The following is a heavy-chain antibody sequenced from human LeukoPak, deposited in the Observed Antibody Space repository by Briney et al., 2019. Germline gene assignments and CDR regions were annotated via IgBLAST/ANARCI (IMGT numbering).Heavy chain of an antibody. Sequence: KPSETLSLTCTVSGGSISSYYWSWIRQPAGKGLEWIGRIYTSGSTNYNPSLKSRVTISVDTSKNQFSLKLSSVTAADTAVYYCARGGYSSGWLYYFDYWGQGTLVTVSS. CDR3: ARGGYSSGWLYYFDY. J-gene: IGHJ4*02. CDR1: GGSISSYY. CDR2: IYTSGST. V-gene: IGHV4-4*07. D-gene: IGHD6-19*01.